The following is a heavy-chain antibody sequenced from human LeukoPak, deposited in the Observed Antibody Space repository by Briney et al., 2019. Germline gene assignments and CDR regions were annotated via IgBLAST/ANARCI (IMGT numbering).Heavy chain of an antibody. CDR1: GFTFSSYA. D-gene: IGHD5-24*01. CDR2: ISGSGGST. CDR3: AKIGRDGYNSYFDY. J-gene: IGHJ4*02. V-gene: IGHV3-23*01. Sequence: PGGSLRLSCAASGFTFSSYAMSWVRQAPGKGLEWVSAISGSGGSTYYADAVKGRFTISRDNSKNTLYLQMNSLRAEDTAVYYCAKIGRDGYNSYFDYWGQGTLVTVSS.